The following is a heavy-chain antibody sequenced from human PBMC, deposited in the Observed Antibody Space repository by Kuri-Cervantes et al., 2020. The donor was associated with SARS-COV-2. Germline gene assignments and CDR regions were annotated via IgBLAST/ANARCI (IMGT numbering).Heavy chain of an antibody. V-gene: IGHV3-30*03. CDR1: GFNFSTTD. Sequence: GESLKISCVASGFNFSTTDMHWVRQAPGKGLEWVTFISSDGKNKKCMASGKGRFTISRDNSKNTLYLQMNSLRAEDTAVYYCARDVWSGYYYGMDVWGQGTTVTVSS. J-gene: IGHJ6*02. D-gene: IGHD3-3*01. CDR2: ISSDGKNK. CDR3: ARDVWSGYYYGMDV.